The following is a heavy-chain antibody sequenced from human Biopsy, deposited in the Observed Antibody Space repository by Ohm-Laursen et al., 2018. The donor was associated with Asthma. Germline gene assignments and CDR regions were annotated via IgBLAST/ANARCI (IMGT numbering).Heavy chain of an antibody. J-gene: IGHJ1*01. Sequence: SLRLSCAASGFTFSSYAMSWVRQAPGKGLEWVSAISGSGGSTYYADSVKGRFTISRDNAKNLLFLQMNSLRAEDTAVYYCARTFHLWSPYHAEHYQLWGQGTLVTVSS. D-gene: IGHD3-3*01. CDR1: GFTFSSYA. CDR3: ARTFHLWSPYHAEHYQL. V-gene: IGHV3-23*01. CDR2: ISGSGGST.